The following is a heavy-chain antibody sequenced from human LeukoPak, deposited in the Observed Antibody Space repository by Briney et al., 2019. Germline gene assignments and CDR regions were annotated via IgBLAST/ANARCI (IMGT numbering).Heavy chain of an antibody. CDR1: GGSFSGYY. J-gene: IGHJ4*02. Sequence: SETLSLTCAVYGGSFSGYYWSWIRQPPGKGLEWIGEINHSGSTNYNPSLKSRVTISVDTSKNQFSLKLSSVTAADTAVYYCARASRLDTIFGVVIEPHFDYWGQGTLVTVSS. D-gene: IGHD3-3*01. CDR3: ARASRLDTIFGVVIEPHFDY. CDR2: INHSGST. V-gene: IGHV4-34*01.